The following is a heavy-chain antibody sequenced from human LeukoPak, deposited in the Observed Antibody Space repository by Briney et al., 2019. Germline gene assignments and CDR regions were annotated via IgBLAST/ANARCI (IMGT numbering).Heavy chain of an antibody. V-gene: IGHV4-39*01. J-gene: IGHJ4*02. Sequence: PSETLPLTCTVSGGSISSSSYYWAWIRQPPGKGLEWIGSIYYSGSTYYNPSLKSRVTISVDTSKNQFSLKLSSVTAADTAVYYCARHLYGGNPAWGQGILVTVSS. CDR2: IYYSGST. D-gene: IGHD4-23*01. CDR1: GGSISSSSYY. CDR3: ARHLYGGNPA.